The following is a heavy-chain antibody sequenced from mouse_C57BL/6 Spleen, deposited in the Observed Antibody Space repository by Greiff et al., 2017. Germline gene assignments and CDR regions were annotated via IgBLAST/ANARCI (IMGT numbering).Heavy chain of an antibody. J-gene: IGHJ2*01. CDR1: GYTFTSYW. V-gene: IGHV1-69*01. D-gene: IGHD2-12*01. Sequence: VQLQQPVAELVMPGASVKLSCKASGYTFTSYWMHWVKQRPGQGLEWIGEFDPSDSYTNYNQKFKGKSTLTVDKSSSTAYMQLNSLTSEDSAVYYCARSGRLYYFDYWGQGTTLTVSS. CDR2: FDPSDSYT. CDR3: ARSGRLYYFDY.